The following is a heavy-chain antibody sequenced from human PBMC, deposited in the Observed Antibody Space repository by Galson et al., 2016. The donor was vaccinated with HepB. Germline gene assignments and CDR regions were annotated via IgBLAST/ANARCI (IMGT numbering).Heavy chain of an antibody. CDR1: GFTFNTYA. CDR2: ISHTGGST. V-gene: IGHV3-23*01. J-gene: IGHJ4*02. Sequence: SLRLSCAASGFTFNTYAMSWVRQAPGKGLEWVSTISHTGGSTYYADSVKGRFTISGDNSKNTLYLQMNSLRAEDTAVYYCAKVSRRDYALPYFDYWGQGTLVTVSS. D-gene: IGHD4/OR15-4a*01. CDR3: AKVSRRDYALPYFDY.